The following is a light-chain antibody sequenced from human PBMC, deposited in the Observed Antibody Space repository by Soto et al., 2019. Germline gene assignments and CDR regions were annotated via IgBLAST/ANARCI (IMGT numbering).Light chain of an antibody. CDR2: AAS. CDR1: QYINTR. CDR3: QQYGSSPSIT. J-gene: IGKJ5*01. V-gene: IGKV3-20*01. Sequence: EIVLTQSPATLSSFPGDRVTLSCRASQYINTRLAWYQHRPGQAPRLLIYAASFRATGIPDRFSGSGSGTDFTLTISRLEPEDFAVYYGQQYGSSPSITFGQGTRLEI.